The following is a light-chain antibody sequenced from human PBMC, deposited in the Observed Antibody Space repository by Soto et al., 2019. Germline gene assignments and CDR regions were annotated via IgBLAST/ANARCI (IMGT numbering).Light chain of an antibody. J-gene: IGKJ1*01. CDR1: QSISSY. CDR2: AAS. Sequence: DIQMTQSPSSLSASVGDRVTITCRASQSISSYLNWYQQKPGKAPKLLIYAASSLQSGVPSRFSGSGSGTDFTLTISSLQPEDFAVYYCQQYNNWPWKFGQGTKV. V-gene: IGKV1-39*01. CDR3: QQYNNWPWK.